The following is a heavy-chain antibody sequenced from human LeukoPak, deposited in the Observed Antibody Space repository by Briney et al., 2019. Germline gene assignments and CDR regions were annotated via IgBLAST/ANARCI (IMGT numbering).Heavy chain of an antibody. D-gene: IGHD3-10*01. J-gene: IGHJ4*02. CDR2: INPNSGGT. V-gene: IGHV1-2*02. CDR3: ARGSSTGSYYFDY. CDR1: GYTFTVYY. Sequence: GASVKVSCKASGYTFTVYYMHWVRQAPGQGLEWMGWINPNSGGTNYAQKFQGRVTMTRDTSISTAYMELSRLRSDDTAVYYCARGSSTGSYYFDYWGQGTLVTVSS.